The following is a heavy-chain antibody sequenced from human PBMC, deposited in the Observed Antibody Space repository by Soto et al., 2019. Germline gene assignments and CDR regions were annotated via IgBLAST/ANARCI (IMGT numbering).Heavy chain of an antibody. CDR2: IIPISGTA. Sequence: QVQLVQSGAEVKKPGSSVKVSCKASGGTFTSFAVSWVRQAPGQGLEWMGGIIPISGTAHYAQKFQGRVTMTADESRSTASVELSSLRSEETAVYYCASGCSGPICYYGLDRDWGQGTLVTVSS. V-gene: IGHV1-69*01. D-gene: IGHD2-2*01. J-gene: IGHJ4*02. CDR1: GGTFTSFA. CDR3: ASGCSGPICYYGLDRD.